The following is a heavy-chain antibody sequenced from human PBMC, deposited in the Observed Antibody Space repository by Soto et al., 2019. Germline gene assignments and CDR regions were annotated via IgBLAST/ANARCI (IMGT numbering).Heavy chain of an antibody. J-gene: IGHJ3*02. CDR3: ARSLVNGTYEAFDI. Sequence: PGESLKISCKGSGYNCKRYWIGWVRQMPGKGLEWMGVIYPGDSDTRYSPSLQGQVTISADKSSSAAYLQWSSLQASDTATYYCARSLVNGTYEAFDIWGQGTMVTVSS. V-gene: IGHV5-51*01. CDR1: GYNCKRYW. CDR2: IYPGDSDT. D-gene: IGHD6-13*01.